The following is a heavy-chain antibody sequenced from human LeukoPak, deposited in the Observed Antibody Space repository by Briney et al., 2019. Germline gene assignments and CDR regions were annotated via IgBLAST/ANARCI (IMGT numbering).Heavy chain of an antibody. D-gene: IGHD3-22*01. CDR1: GFTFSAYG. V-gene: IGHV3-33*06. Sequence: GGSLRLSCAASGFTFSAYGMHWVRQPPGKGLEGVAVIWYDGSNKDYADSVKGRFTISRDNSRNTIYLQMNSLRAEDTAVYYCAKDRTYYSDFSAYYFSPPLQHYWGQGTLVIVSA. CDR3: AKDRTYYSDFSAYYFSPPLQHY. CDR2: IWYDGSNK. J-gene: IGHJ4*02.